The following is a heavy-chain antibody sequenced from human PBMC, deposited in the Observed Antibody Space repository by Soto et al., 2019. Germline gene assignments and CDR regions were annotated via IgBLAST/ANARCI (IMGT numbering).Heavy chain of an antibody. J-gene: IGHJ5*02. V-gene: IGHV4-30-4*01. D-gene: IGHD3-10*01. Sequence: SETLSLTCTASGDSIRSGTSYWSWIRQPPGNGLEGIAYIFYSATAYYNPSLKSRLTISVYTSKNQFSLKLSAVTAADTAVYYCARTDYGTAYFDPWGQGSLVTVSS. CDR3: ARTDYGTAYFDP. CDR2: IFYSATA. CDR1: GDSIRSGTSY.